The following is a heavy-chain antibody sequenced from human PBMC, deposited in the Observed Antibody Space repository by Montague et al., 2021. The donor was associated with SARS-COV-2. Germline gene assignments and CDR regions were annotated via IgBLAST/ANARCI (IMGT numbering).Heavy chain of an antibody. CDR2: INHSGST. D-gene: IGHD4-17*01. J-gene: IGHJ6*02. V-gene: IGHV4-34*01. Sequence: SETLSLTCAVYGGSFSGYYWSWIRQPPGKGLEWIGEINHSGSTNYNPSLKSRVTISVDTSKNQFSLQLSSVTAADTAVYYCARAYGDYILLFCYYYGLDVWGQGTTVTVSS. CDR1: GGSFSGYY. CDR3: ARAYGDYILLFCYYYGLDV.